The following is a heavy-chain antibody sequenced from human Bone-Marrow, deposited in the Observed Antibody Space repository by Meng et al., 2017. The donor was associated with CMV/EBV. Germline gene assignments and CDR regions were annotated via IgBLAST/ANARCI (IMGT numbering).Heavy chain of an antibody. CDR3: ARGIVGAHDAFDI. Sequence: GESLKISCAASGFTLGSYWMSWVRQAPGKGLEWVANIWHDGSEKYYVDSVKGRFNISRDNAKNSLYLQMNSLRAEDTAVYYCARGIVGAHDAFDIWGQGTMVTVSS. D-gene: IGHD1-26*01. V-gene: IGHV3-7*01. CDR1: GFTLGSYW. CDR2: IWHDGSEK. J-gene: IGHJ3*02.